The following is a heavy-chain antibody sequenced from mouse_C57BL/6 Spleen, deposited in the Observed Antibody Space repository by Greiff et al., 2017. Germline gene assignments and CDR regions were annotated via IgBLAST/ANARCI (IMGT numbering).Heavy chain of an antibody. CDR1: GFTINDYY. CDR3: AEGSGYDYAMDY. Sequence: VQLQQSGAELVKPGASVKLSCTASGFTINDYYMHWVKQRPEQGLEWIGRIDPEDGETKYAPKFQGKATITADTSSNTAYLQLSSLTSEDTAVYYGAEGSGYDYAMDYWGQGISVTVSS. J-gene: IGHJ4*01. CDR2: IDPEDGET. D-gene: IGHD3-2*02. V-gene: IGHV14-2*01.